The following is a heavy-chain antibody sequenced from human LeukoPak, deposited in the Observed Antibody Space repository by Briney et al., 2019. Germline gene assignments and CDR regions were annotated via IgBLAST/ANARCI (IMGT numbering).Heavy chain of an antibody. D-gene: IGHD6-13*01. CDR3: ASGGSSWYNHFDY. J-gene: IGHJ4*02. CDR2: IIPIFGTA. CDR1: GGTFSSYA. Sequence: ASVKVSCKASGGTFSSYAISWVRQAPGQGLEWMGGIIPIFGTANYAQKFQGRVTITADESTSTAYMELSSLRSEDTAVYYCASGGSSWYNHFDYWGQGTLVTVSS. V-gene: IGHV1-69*01.